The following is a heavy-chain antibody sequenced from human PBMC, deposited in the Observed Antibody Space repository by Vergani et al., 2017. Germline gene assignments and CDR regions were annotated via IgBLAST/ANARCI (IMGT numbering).Heavy chain of an antibody. J-gene: IGHJ4*02. CDR2: IWSDGSKY. V-gene: IGHV3-33*01. CDR3: ARDRSPRGQWLVGPFDY. Sequence: QVQLVESGGGVARPGTSLRLSCVTSGFTFSSHAMHWVRQTPGMGLEWVAVIWSDGSKYIYTRPVNGRFVISRDNSKNTLYLQMHDLRPEDTGVYYCARDRSPRGQWLVGPFDYWRQAALVTASS. CDR1: GFTFSSHA. D-gene: IGHD6-19*01.